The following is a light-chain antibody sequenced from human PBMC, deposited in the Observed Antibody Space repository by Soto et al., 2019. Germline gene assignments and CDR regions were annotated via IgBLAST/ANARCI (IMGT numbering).Light chain of an antibody. CDR2: DAS. J-gene: IGKJ1*01. CDR3: QQYNSYSPWT. CDR1: QSISSW. Sequence: DIQMTQSPSTLSASVGDRVTITCRASQSISSWLAWYQQKPGKAPKLLIYDASSLESGVPSRFSGSGSGTEFTLTISSLQPDDFGTYYCQQYNSYSPWTFGQGTNVEIK. V-gene: IGKV1-5*01.